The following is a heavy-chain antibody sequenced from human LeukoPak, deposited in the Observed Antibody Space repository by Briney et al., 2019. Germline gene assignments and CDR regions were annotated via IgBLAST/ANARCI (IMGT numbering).Heavy chain of an antibody. D-gene: IGHD3-3*01. CDR2: IYQSGSGSS. J-gene: IGHJ4*02. CDR1: GGSIISSNYC. Sequence: SETLSLTCGVSGGSIISSNYCWGWIRQPPGKGLEWIGSIYQSGSGSSYYNPSLKSRVTIFGDTSKNQFFLRLSSVTAADAAVYYCASTLRFLPYRRFDYWGQGTLVTVPS. CDR3: ASTLRFLPYRRFDY. V-gene: IGHV4-39*01.